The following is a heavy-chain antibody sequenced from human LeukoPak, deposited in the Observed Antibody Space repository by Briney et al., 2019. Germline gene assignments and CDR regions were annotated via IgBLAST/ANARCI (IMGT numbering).Heavy chain of an antibody. CDR3: AHRHGSSWYFDY. CDR2: IYWDDDK. D-gene: IGHD6-13*01. CDR1: GFSLSTSGGG. V-gene: IGHV2-5*02. J-gene: IGHJ4*02. Sequence: SGPTLVNPTQTLTLTCTFSGFSLSTSGGGVGWIRQPPGKAPEWLALIYWDDDKRYSPSLKSRLTITKDTSKNQVVLTMTNLDPVDAATHYCAHRHGSSWYFDYWGQGTLVTVSS.